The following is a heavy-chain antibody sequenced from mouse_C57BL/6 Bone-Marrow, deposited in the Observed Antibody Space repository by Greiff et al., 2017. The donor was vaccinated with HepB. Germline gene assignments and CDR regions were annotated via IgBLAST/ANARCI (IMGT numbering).Heavy chain of an antibody. CDR1: GFTFSDYY. CDR3: ARHKLLCYGSRGGPAWLAY. J-gene: IGHJ3*01. Sequence: DVKLVESGGGLVQPGGSLKLSCAASGFTFSDYYMYWVRQTPEKRLEWVAYISNGGGSTYYPDTVKGRVTISRDNAKNTLYLQMSRLKSEDTAMYYCARHKLLCYGSRGGPAWLAYWGQGTLVTVSA. D-gene: IGHD1-1*01. V-gene: IGHV5-12*01. CDR2: ISNGGGST.